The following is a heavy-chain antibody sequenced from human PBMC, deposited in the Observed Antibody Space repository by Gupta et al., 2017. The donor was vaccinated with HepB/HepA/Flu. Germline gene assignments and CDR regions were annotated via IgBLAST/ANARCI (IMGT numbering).Heavy chain of an antibody. D-gene: IGHD3-3*01. Sequence: EVQMLESGGGLVQPGGSLRLSCAASGFSFSSYAMSWVRQALGEGVEWVSALDNSGSYTYYADSAKGRFTISRDNSKGTLYLEMNSVTADDTAVYYCAKHSGVTRIGRYFDSWGQGTLVTVSS. CDR1: GFSFSSYA. V-gene: IGHV3-23*05. CDR3: AKHSGVTRIGRYFDS. CDR2: LDNSGSYT. J-gene: IGHJ4*02.